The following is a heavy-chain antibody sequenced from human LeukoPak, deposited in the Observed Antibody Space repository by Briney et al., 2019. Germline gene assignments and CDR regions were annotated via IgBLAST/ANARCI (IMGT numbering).Heavy chain of an antibody. Sequence: SETLSLTCSVSGGSVSSGSYYWSWIRQPPGKGLEWIGYISYSGSTNYNPSLKSRVTISVDTSKSQFSLKLTSVTAAGTAVYYCARTYYDSSGYYRGNWFDPWGQGTLVTVSS. J-gene: IGHJ5*02. CDR2: ISYSGST. CDR3: ARTYYDSSGYYRGNWFDP. V-gene: IGHV4-61*01. D-gene: IGHD3-22*01. CDR1: GGSVSSGSYY.